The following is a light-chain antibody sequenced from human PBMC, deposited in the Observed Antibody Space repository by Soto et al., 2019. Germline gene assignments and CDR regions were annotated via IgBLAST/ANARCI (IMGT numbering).Light chain of an antibody. CDR1: SSDVGAYDY. CDR2: EVS. V-gene: IGLV2-14*03. Sequence: QFVLTQPASVSGSPGQSIAISCTGTSSDVGAYDYVSWYQQHPDRAPRLVIYEVSNRPSGVSNRFSGSKSVNTATLTISGLQAEDEADYYCASHTTTNTRVFGTGTKVTVL. CDR3: ASHTTTNTRV. J-gene: IGLJ1*01.